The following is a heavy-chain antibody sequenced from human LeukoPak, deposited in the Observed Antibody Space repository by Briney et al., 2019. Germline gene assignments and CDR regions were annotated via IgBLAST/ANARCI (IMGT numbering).Heavy chain of an antibody. CDR2: ISYDGSNK. V-gene: IGHV3-30-3*02. Sequence: GGSLRLSCAASGFTFSSYAMHWVRQAPGKGLEWVAVISYDGSNKYYADSVKGRFTISRDNSKNTLYLQMNSLRAEDTAVYYCAKPPNWFDPWGQGTLVTVSA. J-gene: IGHJ5*02. CDR3: AKPPNWFDP. CDR1: GFTFSSYA.